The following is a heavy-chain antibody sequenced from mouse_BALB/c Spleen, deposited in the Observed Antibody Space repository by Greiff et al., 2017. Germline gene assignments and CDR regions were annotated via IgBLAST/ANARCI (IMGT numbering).Heavy chain of an antibody. CDR2: ISTYYGDA. D-gene: IGHD2-12*01. J-gene: IGHJ4*01. CDR1: GYTFTDYA. CDR3: ARGKRQDAMDY. Sequence: QVQLQQSGAELVRPGVSVKISCKGSGYTFTDYAMHWVKQSHAKSLEWIGVISTYYGDASYNQKFKGKATMTVDKSSSTAYMELARLTSEDSAIYYCARGKRQDAMDYWGQGTSVTVSS. V-gene: IGHV1S137*01.